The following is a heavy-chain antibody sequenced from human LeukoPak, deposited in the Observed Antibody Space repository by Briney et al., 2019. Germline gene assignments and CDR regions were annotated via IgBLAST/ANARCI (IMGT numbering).Heavy chain of an antibody. CDR2: INPIFGTA. CDR3: ARPSQGPTTGAFDI. V-gene: IGHV1-69*05. CDR1: GDTFSRYA. Sequence: SVKVSCKASGDTFSRYAISWVRQAPGQGLEWMGGINPIFGTANYAQKSQGRVTIPTDEYTNTAYMELSSLRVEDTAVYYCARPSQGPTTGAFDIWGQGTMVTVSS. D-gene: IGHD1-26*01. J-gene: IGHJ3*02.